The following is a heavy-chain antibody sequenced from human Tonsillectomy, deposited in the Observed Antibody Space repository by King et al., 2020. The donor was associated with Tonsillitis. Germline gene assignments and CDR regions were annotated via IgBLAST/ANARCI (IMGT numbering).Heavy chain of an antibody. J-gene: IGHJ4*02. CDR1: GFTFSNAW. Sequence: VQLVVSGGGLVKPGGSLRLSCAASGFTFSNAWMNWVRQAPGKGLEWVGRIKSKIDGGTTDYAAPVKGRFTISRDDSKNTLYLQMNSLKTEDSAVYYCSTDLGDFWGQGTLVTVSS. V-gene: IGHV3-15*07. CDR2: IKSKIDGGTT. D-gene: IGHD3-16*01. CDR3: STDLGDF.